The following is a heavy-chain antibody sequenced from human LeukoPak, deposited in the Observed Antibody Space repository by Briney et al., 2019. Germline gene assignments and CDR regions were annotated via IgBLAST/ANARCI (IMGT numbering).Heavy chain of an antibody. CDR2: FYHGGTT. J-gene: IGHJ5*02. CDR3: ARDLTLAYCGGDCYSSNFDP. D-gene: IGHD2-21*02. CDR1: GGSINFGGFY. Sequence: SETLSLTCTVSGGSINFGGFYWSWIRQPPGKDLEWIGHFYHGGTTYYNPSVKRRVTISVDRTSNQFSLKLSSVTAADTAVYYCARDLTLAYCGGDCYSSNFDPWGQGTLVTVSS. V-gene: IGHV4-30-2*01.